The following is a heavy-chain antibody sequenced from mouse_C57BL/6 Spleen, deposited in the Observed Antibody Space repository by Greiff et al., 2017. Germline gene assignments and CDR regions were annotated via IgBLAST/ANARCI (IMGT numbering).Heavy chain of an antibody. D-gene: IGHD1-1*01. CDR1: GYTFTDYY. CDR2: IFPGSGST. J-gene: IGHJ2*01. CDR3: ARGVLLLHYFDY. V-gene: IGHV1-75*01. Sequence: QVHVKQSGPELVKPGASVKISCKASGYTFTDYYINWVKQRPGQGLEWIGWIFPGSGSTYYNEKFKGKATLTVDKSSSTAYMLLSSLTSEDSAVYFCARGVLLLHYFDYWGQGTTLTVSS.